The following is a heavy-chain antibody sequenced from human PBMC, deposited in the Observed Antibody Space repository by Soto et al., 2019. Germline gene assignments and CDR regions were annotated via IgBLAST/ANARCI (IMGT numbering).Heavy chain of an antibody. D-gene: IGHD6-13*01. Sequence: ASVKVSCKAAGYTFTSYGISWVRQAPGQGLEWMGWISAYNGNTNHAQKLQGRVTMTTDTSTSTAYMELRSLRSDDTAVYYCARAAAGASGYYYYYGMDVWGQGTTVTVSS. CDR1: GYTFTSYG. CDR2: ISAYNGNT. V-gene: IGHV1-18*04. J-gene: IGHJ6*02. CDR3: ARAAAGASGYYYYYGMDV.